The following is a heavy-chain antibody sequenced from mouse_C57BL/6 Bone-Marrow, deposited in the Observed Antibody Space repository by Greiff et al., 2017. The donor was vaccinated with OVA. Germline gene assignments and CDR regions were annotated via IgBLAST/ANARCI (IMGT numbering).Heavy chain of an antibody. J-gene: IGHJ2*01. CDR1: GYTFTDYY. V-gene: IGHV1-26*01. CDR2: INPNNGGT. Sequence: VQLQQSGPELVKPGASVKISCKASGYTFTDYYMNWVKQSHGKSLEWIGDINPNNGGTSYNQKFKGKATLTVDKSSSTAYMELRSLTSEDSAVYYCARFGSRDLDYWGQGTTLTVSS. CDR3: ARFGSRDLDY. D-gene: IGHD1-1*01.